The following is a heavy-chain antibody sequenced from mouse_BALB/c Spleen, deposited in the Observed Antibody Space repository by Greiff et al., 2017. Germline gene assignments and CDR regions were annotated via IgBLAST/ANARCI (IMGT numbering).Heavy chain of an antibody. CDR2: ISSGGSYT. CDR1: GFTFSSYA. CDR3: ARVYGNYERIFDY. V-gene: IGHV5-9-4*01. J-gene: IGHJ2*01. D-gene: IGHD2-1*01. Sequence: EVHLVESGGGLVKPGGSLKLSCAASGFTFSSYAMSWVRQSPEKRLEWVAEISSGGSYTYYPDTVTGRFTISRDNAKNTLYLEMSSLRSEDTAMYYCARVYGNYERIFDYWGQGTTLTVSS.